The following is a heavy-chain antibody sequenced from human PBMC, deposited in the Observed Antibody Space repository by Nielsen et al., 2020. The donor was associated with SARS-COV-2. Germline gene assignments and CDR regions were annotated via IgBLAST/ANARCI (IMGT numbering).Heavy chain of an antibody. CDR1: GFTFSSYA. CDR3: VKDIVVVPAAIRIQLWSGGIDY. J-gene: IGHJ4*02. D-gene: IGHD2-2*02. V-gene: IGHV3-30-3*01. Sequence: GESLKISCAASGFTFSSYAMHWVRQAPGKGLEWVAVISYDGSNKYYADSVKGRFTISRDNSKNTLYLQMSSLRAEDTAVYYCVKDIVVVPAAIRIQLWSGGIDYWGQGTLVTVSS. CDR2: ISYDGSNK.